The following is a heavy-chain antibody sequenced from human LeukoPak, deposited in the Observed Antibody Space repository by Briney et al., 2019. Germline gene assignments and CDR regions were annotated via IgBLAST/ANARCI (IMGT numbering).Heavy chain of an antibody. J-gene: IGHJ5*02. CDR3: ARAATTMIVPNNWFDP. CDR1: GVSINSHY. Sequence: SETLSLTCTVSGVSINSHYWNWIRQPPGKGLEWIGHIYYTGTTNYNPSLKSRVTISVDRSKNQFSLKLSSVTAADTAVYYCARAATTMIVPNNWFDPWGQGTLVTVSS. CDR2: IYYTGTT. D-gene: IGHD3-22*01. V-gene: IGHV4-59*11.